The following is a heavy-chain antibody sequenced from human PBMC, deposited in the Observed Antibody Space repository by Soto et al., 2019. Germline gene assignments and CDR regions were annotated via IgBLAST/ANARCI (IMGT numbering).Heavy chain of an antibody. D-gene: IGHD2-2*01. V-gene: IGHV1-3*01. CDR2: INAGNCNT. CDR1: GYTFTIYA. CDR3: ARVHQRYYYYGMDV. J-gene: IGHJ6*02. Sequence: QVQLVQSGAEVKKPGASVKVSCKASGYTFTIYAMHWVRQAPGQRLEWMGWINAGNCNTKYSQKFQGRVTITRDTSASTAYMELSSMRSEDTAVYYCARVHQRYYYYGMDVWGQGTTVTVSS.